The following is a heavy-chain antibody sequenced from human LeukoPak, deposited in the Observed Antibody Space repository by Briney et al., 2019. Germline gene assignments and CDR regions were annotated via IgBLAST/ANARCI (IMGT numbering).Heavy chain of an antibody. J-gene: IGHJ3*02. D-gene: IGHD6-13*01. CDR3: ARDEIAAAGTRTVTDAFDI. Sequence: PSETLSLTCTVSGGSITSFYWSWIRQPAGKGLEWIGRIYTSGSTYYNPSLKSRVTISVDTSKNQFSLKLSSVTAADTAVYYCARDEIAAAGTRTVTDAFDIWGQGTMVTVSS. V-gene: IGHV4-4*07. CDR1: GGSITSFY. CDR2: IYTSGST.